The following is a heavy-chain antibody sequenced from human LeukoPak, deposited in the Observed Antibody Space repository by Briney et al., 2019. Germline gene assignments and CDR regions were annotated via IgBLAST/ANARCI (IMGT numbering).Heavy chain of an antibody. CDR1: GGSISSSNW. CDR3: ARGSIVVVTAGWFDP. CDR2: IYHSGST. J-gene: IGHJ5*02. V-gene: IGHV4-4*02. Sequence: PSETLSLTCAVSGGSISSSNWWSWVRQPPGEGLEWIGEIYHSGSTNYNPSLESRVTISVDTSKNQFSLKLSSVTAADTAVYYCARGSIVVVTAGWFDPWGQGTLVTVSS. D-gene: IGHD2-21*02.